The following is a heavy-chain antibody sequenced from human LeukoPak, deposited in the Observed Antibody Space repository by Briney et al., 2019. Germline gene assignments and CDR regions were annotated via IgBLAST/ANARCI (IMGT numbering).Heavy chain of an antibody. CDR1: GFTFSSYA. J-gene: IGHJ4*02. V-gene: IGHV3-23*01. Sequence: PGGSLRLSCAASGFTFSSYAMSWVRQAPGKGLEWVTAISGSGGSTYYADSVKGRFTISRDNSKNTLYLQMDSLRAEDTAVYYCAKDIGGSGWHEYYFDYWGQGTLVTVSS. CDR2: ISGSGGST. CDR3: AKDIGGSGWHEYYFDY. D-gene: IGHD6-19*01.